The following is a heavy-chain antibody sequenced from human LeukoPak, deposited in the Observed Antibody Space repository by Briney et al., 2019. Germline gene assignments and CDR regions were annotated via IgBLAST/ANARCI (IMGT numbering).Heavy chain of an antibody. CDR3: ASQTTVKYYFDY. CDR1: GFTVSSSF. Sequence: GGSLRLSCVGSGFTVSSSFMSWVRQAPGKGLEWVSNLYNDAFDSATHYADSVKGRFTISRDNSQNTLYLQMDSLRAEDTAVYYCASQTTVKYYFDYWGQGTLVTVSS. V-gene: IGHV3-53*01. CDR2: LYNDAFDSAT. D-gene: IGHD4-17*01. J-gene: IGHJ4*02.